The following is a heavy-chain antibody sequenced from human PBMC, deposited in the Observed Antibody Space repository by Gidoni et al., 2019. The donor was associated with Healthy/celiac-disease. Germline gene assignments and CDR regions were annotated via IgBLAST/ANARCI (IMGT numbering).Heavy chain of an antibody. V-gene: IGHV3-30*18. CDR3: AKDQYFWSGFDY. Sequence: QVQLVESGGGVVQPGRSLRLSCAASGLTFSSYGMHWVRQAPGKGLEWVAVISYDGSNKYYADSVKGRFTISRDNSKNTLYLQMNSLRAEDTAVYYCAKDQYFWSGFDYWGQGTLVTVSS. CDR1: GLTFSSYG. D-gene: IGHD3-3*01. J-gene: IGHJ4*02. CDR2: ISYDGSNK.